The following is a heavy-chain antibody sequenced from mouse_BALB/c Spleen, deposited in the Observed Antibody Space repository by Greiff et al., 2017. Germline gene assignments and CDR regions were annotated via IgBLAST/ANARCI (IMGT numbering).Heavy chain of an antibody. D-gene: IGHD1-3*01. V-gene: IGHV14-3*02. CDR1: GFNIKDTY. CDR2: IDPANGNT. CDR3: ARGESGTY. Sequence: VQLKESGAELVKPGASVKLSCTASGFNIKDTYMHWVKQRPEQGLEWIGRIDPANGNTKYDPKFQGKATITADTSSNTAYLQLSSLTSEDTAVYYCARGESGTYWGQGTSVTVSS. J-gene: IGHJ4*01.